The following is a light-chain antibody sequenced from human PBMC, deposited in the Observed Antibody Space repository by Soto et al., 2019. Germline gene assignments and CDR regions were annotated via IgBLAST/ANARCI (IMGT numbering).Light chain of an antibody. CDR3: ATWDDSLNGFYV. CDR1: TANTGSNY. V-gene: IGLV1-47*01. J-gene: IGLJ1*01. CDR2: RNN. Sequence: QSVLTSPASASSTRGQGVTSSFSGSTANTGSNYVYWYQQLPGTAPKLLIYRNNQRPSGVPDRFSGSKSGTSASLAISGLRSDDEADYFCATWDDSLNGFYVFGTGTKAPS.